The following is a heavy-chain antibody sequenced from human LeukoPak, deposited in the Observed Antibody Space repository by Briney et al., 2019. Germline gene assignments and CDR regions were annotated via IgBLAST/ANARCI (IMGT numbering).Heavy chain of an antibody. CDR1: GFTFSSYA. CDR3: AREGYSSGLDY. CDR2: ISSKGGST. D-gene: IGHD6-19*01. V-gene: IGHV3-64*01. Sequence: GGSLRLSCAASGFTFSSYAMHWVRQAPGEGLEYVSAISSKGGSTYYANSVKGRFTISRDNSKNTLYLQMGSLRAEDMAVYYCAREGYSSGLDYWGQGTLVTVSS. J-gene: IGHJ4*02.